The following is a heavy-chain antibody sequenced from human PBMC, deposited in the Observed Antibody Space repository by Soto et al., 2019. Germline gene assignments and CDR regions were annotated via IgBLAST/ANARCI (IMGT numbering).Heavy chain of an antibody. CDR3: ARGGDCSGGSCYSGIFDP. J-gene: IGHJ5*02. CDR1: GFTFSSYD. Sequence: EVQLVETGGGLVQPGGSLRLSCAASGFTFSSYDMHWVRQATGKGLEWVSAIGTAGDTYYPGSVKGRFTISRENAKNSLYLQMNSLRAGDTAVYYSARGGDCSGGSCYSGIFDPWGQGTLVTVSS. D-gene: IGHD2-15*01. V-gene: IGHV3-13*01. CDR2: IGTAGDT.